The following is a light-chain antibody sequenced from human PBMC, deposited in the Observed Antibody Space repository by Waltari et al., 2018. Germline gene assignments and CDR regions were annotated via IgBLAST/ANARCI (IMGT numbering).Light chain of an antibody. CDR1: SRDVGSYNF. V-gene: IGLV2-23*02. CDR3: CSYAGTKIL. CDR2: EVS. J-gene: IGLJ2*01. Sequence: QSALTQPASVSGSPGQSITISCSGTSRDVGSYNFVSWYQQHPGKAPKLMIYEVSKRPSGVYHRFSGSQSANRASLTVSGLQAEDEADYFCCSYAGTKILFGGGTKVTVL.